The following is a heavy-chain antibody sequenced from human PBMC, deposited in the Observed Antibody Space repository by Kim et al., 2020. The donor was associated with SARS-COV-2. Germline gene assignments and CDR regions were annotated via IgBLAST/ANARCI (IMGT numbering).Heavy chain of an antibody. V-gene: IGHV5-51*01. CDR1: GYSFTSYW. Sequence: GESLKISCKGSGYSFTSYWIGWVRQMPGKGLEWMGIIYPGDSDTRYSPSFQGQVTISADKSISTAYLQWSSLKASDTAMYYCARLSEEYGSGSNLGWFDYWGQGTLVTVSS. J-gene: IGHJ4*02. CDR3: ARLSEEYGSGSNLGWFDY. CDR2: IYPGDSDT. D-gene: IGHD3-10*01.